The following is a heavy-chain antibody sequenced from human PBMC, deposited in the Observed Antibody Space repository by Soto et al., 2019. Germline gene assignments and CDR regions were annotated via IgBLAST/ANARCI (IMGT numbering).Heavy chain of an antibody. Sequence: QLQLQESGSGLVKPSQTLSLTCAVSGGSISSGGYSWSWIRQPPGKGLEWIGYIYHSGSTYYNPSPKKWGTQTVNRAQNPVPLKPSLGAGADPAVDYCARVTHYRGQGTLVTVSS. CDR1: GGSISSGGYS. J-gene: IGHJ4*02. V-gene: IGHV4-30-2*01. CDR3: ARVTHY. CDR2: IYHSGST.